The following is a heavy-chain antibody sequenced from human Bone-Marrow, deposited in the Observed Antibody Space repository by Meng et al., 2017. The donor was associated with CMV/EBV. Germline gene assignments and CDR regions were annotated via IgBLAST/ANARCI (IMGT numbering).Heavy chain of an antibody. CDR1: GGSFSGYY. CDR2: IYYSGTT. Sequence: GSLRLSCAVYGGSFSGYYWSWIRQPPGKGLEWIGSIYYSGTTYYNPSLKSRVTMSVDTSKNQFSLKLSSVTAADTAVYFCARHLSMVLTPYDVFDIWGQGTMVTVSS. J-gene: IGHJ3*02. D-gene: IGHD4/OR15-4a*01. CDR3: ARHLSMVLTPYDVFDI. V-gene: IGHV4-34*01.